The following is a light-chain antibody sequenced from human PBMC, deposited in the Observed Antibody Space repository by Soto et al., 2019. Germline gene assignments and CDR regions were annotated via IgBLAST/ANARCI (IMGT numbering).Light chain of an antibody. V-gene: IGKV4-1*01. CDR1: QSVLYSSNNKNY. CDR3: QQYYSTPTWT. J-gene: IGKJ1*01. Sequence: DIVMTQSPDSLAVSLGERATINCMSSQSVLYSSNNKNYLAWYQQKPGQPPKLLIYWASTRESGVPDRFSGSGSGTDFTLTISSLQAEDVAVYYCQQYYSTPTWTFGQGTKVEIK. CDR2: WAS.